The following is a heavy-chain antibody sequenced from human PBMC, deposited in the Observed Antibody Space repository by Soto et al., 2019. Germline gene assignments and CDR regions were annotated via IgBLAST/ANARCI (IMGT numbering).Heavy chain of an antibody. J-gene: IGHJ4*02. D-gene: IGHD6-25*01. CDR1: GFSFPSAW. V-gene: IGHV3-15*01. CDR3: TPDTSAANIFDY. CDR2: IKSIGDGGTT. Sequence: EVHLVESGGGLVKTGGSLRLSCAASGFSFPSAWMNWVRQAPGKGLEWVGRIKSIGDGGTTDYAAPGKGRFTISRDDSRNTVYLRMSSLKVEDTAVYYCTPDTSAANIFDYWGQGTLVTVSS.